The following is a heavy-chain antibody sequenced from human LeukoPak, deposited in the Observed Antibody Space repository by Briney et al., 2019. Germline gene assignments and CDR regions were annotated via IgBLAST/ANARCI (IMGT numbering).Heavy chain of an antibody. CDR2: ISGSGGST. Sequence: GGSLRLSCAASGFTFSSYAMSWVRQAPGKGLEWVSAISGSGGSTYYADSVKVRFTISRDNSKNTLYLQMNSLRAEDTAVYYCAKDPDSCSSTSCYLFDYWGQGTLVTVSS. J-gene: IGHJ4*02. CDR3: AKDPDSCSSTSCYLFDY. D-gene: IGHD2-2*01. V-gene: IGHV3-23*01. CDR1: GFTFSSYA.